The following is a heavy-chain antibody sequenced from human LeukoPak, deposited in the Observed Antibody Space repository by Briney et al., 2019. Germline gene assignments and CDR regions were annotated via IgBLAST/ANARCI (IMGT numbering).Heavy chain of an antibody. CDR3: ARDGRITMIVVNFDY. D-gene: IGHD3-22*01. V-gene: IGHV3-48*03. CDR1: GFTFSSYE. Sequence: PGGSLRLSCAASGFTFSSYEMNWVRQAPGKGLEWVSYISSSGSTIYYADSVKGRFTISRDNSKNTLYLQMNSLRAEDTAVYYCARDGRITMIVVNFDYWGQGTLVTVSS. CDR2: ISSSGSTI. J-gene: IGHJ4*02.